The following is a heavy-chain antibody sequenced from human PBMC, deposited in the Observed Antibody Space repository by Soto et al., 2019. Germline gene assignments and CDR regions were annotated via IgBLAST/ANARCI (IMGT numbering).Heavy chain of an antibody. CDR3: AIYDSSGSRGFQH. CDR2: IYYSGST. CDR1: GGSISSGAYY. V-gene: IGHV4-31*03. D-gene: IGHD3-22*01. Sequence: QVQLQESGPGLVKPSQTLSLTCTVSGGSISSGAYYWSWIRQHPGKGLEWIGYIYYSGSTNYNPSRKSRFTISVDTSKTQFSLKLSSVTAADTAVYYCAIYDSSGSRGFQHWGQGTLVTVSS. J-gene: IGHJ1*01.